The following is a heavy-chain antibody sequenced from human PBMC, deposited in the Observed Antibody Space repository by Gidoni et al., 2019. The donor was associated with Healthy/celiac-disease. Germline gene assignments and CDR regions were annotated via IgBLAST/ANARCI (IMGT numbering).Heavy chain of an antibody. J-gene: IGHJ4*02. Sequence: QLQLQESGPGLVKPSETLSLTCTVSGGSISSSSYYWGWIRQPPGKGLEWIGSIYYSGSTYYNPSLKSRVTISVDTSKNQFSLKLSSVTAADTAVYYCARTTVYSSSWLDYWGQGTLVTVSS. CDR2: IYYSGST. CDR1: GGSISSSSYY. CDR3: ARTTVYSSSWLDY. D-gene: IGHD6-13*01. V-gene: IGHV4-39*01.